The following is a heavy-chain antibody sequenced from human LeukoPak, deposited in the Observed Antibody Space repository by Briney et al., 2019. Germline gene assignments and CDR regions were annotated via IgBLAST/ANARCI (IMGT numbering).Heavy chain of an antibody. D-gene: IGHD3-10*01. Sequence: GGSLRLSCAASGFTFSSYAMNWVRQAPGKGLEWVSAISGSGGNTYYADSVKGRFTISRDNSKNTLYLQMNSLRAEDTAIYYRAKGVLPTGFDYWGQGTLVTVSS. V-gene: IGHV3-23*01. CDR3: AKGVLPTGFDY. CDR1: GFTFSSYA. CDR2: ISGSGGNT. J-gene: IGHJ4*02.